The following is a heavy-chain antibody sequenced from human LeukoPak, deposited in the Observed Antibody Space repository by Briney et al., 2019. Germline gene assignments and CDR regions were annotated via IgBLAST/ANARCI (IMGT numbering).Heavy chain of an antibody. CDR2: IWYDGSNK. CDR1: GFTFSSYG. D-gene: IGHD3-22*01. V-gene: IGHV3-33*01. J-gene: IGHJ5*02. CDR3: ARDADSSGYYGWFDP. Sequence: GGSLRLSCAASGFTFSSYGMHWVRQAPGKGLEWVAVIWYDGSNKYYADSVKGRFTISRDNSKNTLYLQMNSLRAEDTAVYYCARDADSSGYYGWFDPWGQGTLVTVSS.